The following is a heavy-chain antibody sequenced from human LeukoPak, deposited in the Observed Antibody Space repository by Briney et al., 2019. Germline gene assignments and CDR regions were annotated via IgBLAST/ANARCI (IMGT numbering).Heavy chain of an antibody. Sequence: ASVKVSCKASGYTFTSYGISWVRQAPGQGLEWMGWINPNSGGTNYAQKFQGRVTMTRDTSISTAYMELSRLRSDDTAVYYCAGGPQLGGVIDYWGQGTLVTVS. V-gene: IGHV1-2*02. CDR3: AGGPQLGGVIDY. J-gene: IGHJ4*02. D-gene: IGHD3-16*01. CDR2: INPNSGGT. CDR1: GYTFTSYG.